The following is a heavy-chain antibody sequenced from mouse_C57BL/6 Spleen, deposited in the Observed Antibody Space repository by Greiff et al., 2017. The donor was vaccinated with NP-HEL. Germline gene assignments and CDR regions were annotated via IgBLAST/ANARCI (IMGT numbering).Heavy chain of an antibody. D-gene: IGHD6-1*01. J-gene: IGHJ4*01. CDR2: ISDGGSYT. CDR3: ESSHTLYYAMDY. CDR1: GFTFSSYA. V-gene: IGHV5-4*01. Sequence: EVQLVESGGGLVKPGGSLKLSCAASGFTFSSYAMSWVRQTPEKRLEWVATISDGGSYTYYPDNVKGRFTFSRDNAKNNLYLQMSQLKSEDTAMYYCESSHTLYYAMDYWGQGTSVTVSS.